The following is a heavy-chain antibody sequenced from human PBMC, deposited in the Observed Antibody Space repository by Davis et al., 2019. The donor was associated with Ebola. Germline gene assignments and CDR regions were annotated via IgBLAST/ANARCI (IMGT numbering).Heavy chain of an antibody. CDR3: ATATSNGWPLGHYYMDV. V-gene: IGHV4-34*09. J-gene: IGHJ6*03. D-gene: IGHD6-19*01. CDR2: INHSGST. CDR1: GGSFSGYY. Sequence: SETLSLTCAVYGGSFSGYYWSWIRQPPGKGLEWIGEINHSGSTNYNPSLKSRVLISIDTSNRQFALKLTSVTAADTAVYYCATATSNGWPLGHYYMDVWGKGTTVTVSS.